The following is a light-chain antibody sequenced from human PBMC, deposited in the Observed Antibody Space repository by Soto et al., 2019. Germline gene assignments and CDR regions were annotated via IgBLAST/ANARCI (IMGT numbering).Light chain of an antibody. J-gene: IGKJ1*01. Sequence: DIQMTQSPSTLSASVVDRVTITCRSSQSISSWLAWYQQKPGKAPKLLIYDASSLESGVPSRFSGSGSGTEFTLTISSLQPDDFATYYCQQYNSYVAFGQGTKVDIK. CDR3: QQYNSYVA. CDR2: DAS. V-gene: IGKV1-5*01. CDR1: QSISSW.